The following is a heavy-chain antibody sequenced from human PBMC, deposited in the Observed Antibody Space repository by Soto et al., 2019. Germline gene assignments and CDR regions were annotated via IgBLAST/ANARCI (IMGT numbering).Heavy chain of an antibody. CDR2: TTPSSGAT. CDR3: AREAVTTGNYYYGMAV. CDR1: GYTFIGHY. D-gene: IGHD4-4*01. V-gene: IGHV1-2*07. Sequence: QVQLVQSRAEVKKPGASVKVSCKASGYTFIGHYLHWVRQAPGQGLEWLGWTTPSSGATNFAHQFQGRVTMTRDTSISTAYLELSRLRSDDTAVYYCAREAVTTGNYYYGMAVWGQGTTVTVSS. J-gene: IGHJ6*02.